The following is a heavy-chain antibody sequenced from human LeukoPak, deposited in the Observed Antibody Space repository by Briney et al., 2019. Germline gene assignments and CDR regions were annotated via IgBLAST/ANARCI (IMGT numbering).Heavy chain of an antibody. V-gene: IGHV3-9*01. CDR1: GFTFDDYA. CDR2: ISWNSGSI. D-gene: IGHD3-10*01. CDR3: AKGTRGVPNYFSWFDP. Sequence: SGRSLRLSCAASGFTFDDYAMHWVRQAPGKGLEWVSGISWNSGSIGYADSVKGRFTISRDNAKNSLYLQMNSLRAEDTALYYCAKGTRGVPNYFSWFDPWGQGTLVTVSS. J-gene: IGHJ5*02.